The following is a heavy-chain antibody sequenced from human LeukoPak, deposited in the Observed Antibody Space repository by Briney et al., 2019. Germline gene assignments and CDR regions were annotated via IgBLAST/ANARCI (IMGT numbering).Heavy chain of an antibody. J-gene: IGHJ5*02. CDR3: ARARTTVTTSPDWFDP. V-gene: IGHV1-69*04. D-gene: IGHD4-17*01. Sequence: GASVKVSCKASGGTFSSYAISWVRQAPGQGLEWMGRIIPIFGIANYAQKFQGRVTITADKSTSTAYMELSSLRSEDTAVYYCARARTTVTTSPDWFDPWGRGTLVTVSS. CDR1: GGTFSSYA. CDR2: IIPIFGIA.